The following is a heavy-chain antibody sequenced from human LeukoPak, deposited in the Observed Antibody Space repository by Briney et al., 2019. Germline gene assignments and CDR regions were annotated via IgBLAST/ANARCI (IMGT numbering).Heavy chain of an antibody. Sequence: GGSLRLSCAAYGFTFSSYAMSWVRQAPGKGLEWVSAIRGSGGRTSCADSVKGRFTISRDNSKNTLYLQMNSLRAEDTAVYYCAKDVLVAVAVNFGYWGQGTLVTVSS. CDR1: GFTFSSYA. D-gene: IGHD6-19*01. V-gene: IGHV3-23*01. J-gene: IGHJ4*02. CDR2: IRGSGGRT. CDR3: AKDVLVAVAVNFGY.